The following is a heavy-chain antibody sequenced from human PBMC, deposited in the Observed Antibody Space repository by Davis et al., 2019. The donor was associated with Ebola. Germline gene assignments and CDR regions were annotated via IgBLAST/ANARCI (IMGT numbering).Heavy chain of an antibody. V-gene: IGHV1-2*02. CDR2: INPNSGGT. CDR1: GYTFTGYY. Sequence: ASVKVSCKASGYTFTGYYMHWVRQAPGQGLEWMGWINPNSGGTNYAQKFQGRVTMTRDTSISTAYMELSRLRSDDTAVYYCARDTLGKVTTYYYGMDVWGQGTTVTVSS. D-gene: IGHD4-11*01. J-gene: IGHJ6*02. CDR3: ARDTLGKVTTYYYGMDV.